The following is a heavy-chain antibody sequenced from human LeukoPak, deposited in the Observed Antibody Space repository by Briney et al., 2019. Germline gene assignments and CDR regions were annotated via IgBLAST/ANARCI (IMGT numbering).Heavy chain of an antibody. CDR2: LTKSGNT. CDR1: GGSISSYY. CDR3: ARARYVNSFYAFDI. D-gene: IGHD3-9*01. J-gene: IGHJ3*02. V-gene: IGHV4-59*01. Sequence: PSETLSLTCTVSGGSISSYYWSWIRLPPGKGLEWIGYLTKSGNTNYSPSLKSRVTIFGDTSKNQFFLKLSSVTAADTAVYYCARARYVNSFYAFDIWGQGTLVTVSS.